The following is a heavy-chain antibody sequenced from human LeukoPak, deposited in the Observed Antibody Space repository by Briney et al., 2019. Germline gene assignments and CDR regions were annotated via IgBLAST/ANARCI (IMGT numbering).Heavy chain of an antibody. J-gene: IGHJ5*02. D-gene: IGHD3-22*01. V-gene: IGHV3-53*01. CDR3: ARDLGSEIDYYYDSSGYYST. Sequence: GGSLRLSCAASGFTVSSNYMSWVRQAPGKGLEWVSVIYSGGSTYYADSVKGRFTISRDNSKNTLYLQMNSLRAEDTAVYYCARDLGSEIDYYYDSSGYYSTWGQGTLVTVSS. CDR2: IYSGGST. CDR1: GFTVSSNY.